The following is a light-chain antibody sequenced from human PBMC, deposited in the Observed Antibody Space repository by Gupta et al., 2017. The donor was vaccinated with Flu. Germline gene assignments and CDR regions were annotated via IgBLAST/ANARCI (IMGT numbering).Light chain of an antibody. CDR2: EVS. J-gene: IGLJ3*02. CDR3: GSYTSSSTLWV. V-gene: IGLV2-14*01. CDR1: SSDVGGYNY. Sequence: QSALTQPASVSGSPGQSITISCTGTSSDVGGYNYVSWYQQHPGKAPKLMIYEVSNRPSGVSNRFSGSKSGNTASLTISGLQAEDEADYYGGSYTSSSTLWVFGGGTKLTVL.